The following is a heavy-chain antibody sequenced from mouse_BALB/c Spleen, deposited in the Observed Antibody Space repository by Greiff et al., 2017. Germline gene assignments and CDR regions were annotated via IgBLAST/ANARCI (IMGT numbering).Heavy chain of an antibody. CDR3: ARHEEGTGHFDY. CDR1: GYTFTEYI. V-gene: IGHV1-62-2*01. Sequence: QVQLQQSGAGLVKPGASVKLSCKASGYTFTEYIIHWVKQRSGQGLEWIGWFYPGSGSIKYNEKFKDKATLTVDKSSSTVYMELSRLTSEDSAVYFCARHEEGTGHFDYWGRGTTLTVSS. CDR2: FYPGSGSI. J-gene: IGHJ2*01. D-gene: IGHD4-1*01.